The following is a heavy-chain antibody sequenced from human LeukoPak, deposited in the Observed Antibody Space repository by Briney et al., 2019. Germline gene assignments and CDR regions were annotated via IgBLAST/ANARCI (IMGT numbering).Heavy chain of an antibody. D-gene: IGHD1-26*01. CDR1: GFTLSSYV. CDR3: AKVGSQWVFDY. V-gene: IGHV3-23*01. J-gene: IGHJ4*02. CDR2: FSGRGGST. Sequence: PGGSLRLSCAASGFTLSSYVMSWVRQAPGKGLEWVSAFSGRGGSTFYADSVKGRFTISRDNSKNTLYLQMNSLRADDTAVYYCAKVGSQWVFDYWGQGTLVTVSS.